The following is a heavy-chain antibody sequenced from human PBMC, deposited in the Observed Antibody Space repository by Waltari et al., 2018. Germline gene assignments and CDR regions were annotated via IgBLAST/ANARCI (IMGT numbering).Heavy chain of an antibody. Sequence: QVQLQESGPGLVKPSQTLSLTCTVSGGSISSGSYYWSWIRQPAGKGLEWIGRIYTRGRTNYNPALKRRGTISVDTSKNQFSLKLSSGTAADTAVYYCATSVAGPPGDYWGQGTLVTVSS. CDR3: ATSVAGPPGDY. CDR1: GGSISSGSYY. D-gene: IGHD6-19*01. CDR2: IYTRGRT. J-gene: IGHJ4*02. V-gene: IGHV4-61*02.